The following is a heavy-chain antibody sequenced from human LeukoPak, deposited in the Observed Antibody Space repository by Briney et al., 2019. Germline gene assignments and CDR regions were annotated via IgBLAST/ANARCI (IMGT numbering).Heavy chain of an antibody. CDR3: ARASGSYWWFDS. CDR1: GYTFTSNY. Sequence: ASVKVSCKAFGYTFTSNYMRWVRQAPGQGLEWMGWINPNSGGTNYAQKFQGSVTMTRDTSISTVYMELSRLRSDDTAVYYCARASGSYWWFDSWGQGTLVTVSS. CDR2: INPNSGGT. V-gene: IGHV1-2*02. J-gene: IGHJ5*01. D-gene: IGHD1-26*01.